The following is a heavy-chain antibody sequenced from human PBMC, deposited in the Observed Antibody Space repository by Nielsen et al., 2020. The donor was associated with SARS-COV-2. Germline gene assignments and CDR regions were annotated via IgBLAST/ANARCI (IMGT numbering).Heavy chain of an antibody. CDR1: GFTFSSYA. CDR3: ATPRGQYCSSGSCYAGGFDY. J-gene: IGHJ4*02. V-gene: IGHV3-23*01. CDR2: ISGSGGST. D-gene: IGHD2-15*01. Sequence: GESLKISCAASGFTFSSYAMSWVRQAPGKGLEWVSAISGSGGSTYYADSVKGRFTISRDNSKNTLYLQMNSLRAEDTAVYYCATPRGQYCSSGSCYAGGFDYWGQGTLVTVSS.